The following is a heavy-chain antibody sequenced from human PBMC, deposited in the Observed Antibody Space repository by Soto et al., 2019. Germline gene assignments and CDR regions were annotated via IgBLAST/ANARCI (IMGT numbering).Heavy chain of an antibody. D-gene: IGHD6-19*01. J-gene: IGHJ4*02. CDR1: GGSFSGYY. Sequence: SETLSLTCAVYGGSFSGYYWSWIRQPPGKGLEWLGEINHSGITDYNPSLKSRITISIDTSKKQFSLKLNSVTAADTAVYYCAIGPRMWLAGGGYWGQGTRVTVSS. CDR2: INHSGIT. CDR3: AIGPRMWLAGGGY. V-gene: IGHV4-34*01.